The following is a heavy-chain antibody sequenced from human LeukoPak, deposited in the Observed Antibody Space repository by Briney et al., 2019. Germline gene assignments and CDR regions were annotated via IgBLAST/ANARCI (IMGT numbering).Heavy chain of an antibody. D-gene: IGHD4-17*01. CDR1: GGSISSGGYY. CDR2: IYHSGST. J-gene: IGHJ4*02. Sequence: PSETLSLTCTVSGGSISSGGYYWSWIRQPPGKGLEWIGYIYHSGSTYYNPSLKSRVTISVDRSKNQFSLKLSSVTAADTAVYYCARTLRGMTTVDWGQGTLVTVSS. V-gene: IGHV4-30-2*01. CDR3: ARTLRGMTTVD.